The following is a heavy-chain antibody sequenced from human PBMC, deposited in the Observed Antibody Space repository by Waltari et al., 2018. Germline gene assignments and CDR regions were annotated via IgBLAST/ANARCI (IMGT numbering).Heavy chain of an antibody. CDR2: INGYNGNS. CDR3: ARDSMVRGVMALDY. CDR1: GYTFTTYG. J-gene: IGHJ4*02. D-gene: IGHD3-10*01. V-gene: IGHV1-18*01. Sequence: QVQLVQSGAEVKKPGASVKVSCKASGYTFTTYGTSWVRQAPGQGLEWMGWINGYNGNSNYAQKLQGRVTMTTDTSTSTAYMELRSLRSDDTAVYYCARDSMVRGVMALDYWGQGTLVTVSS.